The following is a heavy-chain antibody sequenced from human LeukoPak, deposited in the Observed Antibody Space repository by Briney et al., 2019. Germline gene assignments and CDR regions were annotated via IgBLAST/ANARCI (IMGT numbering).Heavy chain of an antibody. J-gene: IGHJ4*02. CDR3: SRGDYGGNTYYFDS. CDR2: IKKDGSEK. V-gene: IGHV3-7*04. D-gene: IGHD4-23*01. CDR1: GFTFSRYW. Sequence: SGGSLRLSCAASGFTFSRYWMSWVRQAPGKGPEWVANIKKDGSEKYYVDSVKGRFTISRANAKNSLYLQINSLRAEDTALYYCSRGDYGGNTYYFDSWGQGTLVIVSS.